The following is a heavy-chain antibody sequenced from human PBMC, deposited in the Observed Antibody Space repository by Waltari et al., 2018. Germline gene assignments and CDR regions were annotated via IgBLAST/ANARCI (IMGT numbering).Heavy chain of an antibody. CDR2: MNPNRGNT. D-gene: IGHD6-13*01. J-gene: IGHJ5*02. CDR3: ARGAAPGKGAHWFDP. V-gene: IGHV1-8*01. Sequence: QVQLVQSGAEVKKPGASVKVACKTSGYTFTNYDLNWVRQATGQGIEWMGWMNPNRGNTGFAQKFQDRLIMTANTAITTAYMELTGLTSDDTAVYYCARGAAPGKGAHWFDPWGQGTLVIVSS. CDR1: GYTFTNYD.